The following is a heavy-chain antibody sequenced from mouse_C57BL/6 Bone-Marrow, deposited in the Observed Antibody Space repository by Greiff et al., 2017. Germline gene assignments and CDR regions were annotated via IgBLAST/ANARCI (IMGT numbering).Heavy chain of an antibody. D-gene: IGHD1-1*01. CDR1: GYAFSSSW. V-gene: IGHV1-82*01. CDR3: TGWATVVATPCWYFGV. Sequence: QVQLQQSGPELVKPGASVKISCKASGYAFSSSWMNWVKQRPGKGLEWIGRIYPGDGDTNYNGKFKGKATLTADKSSSTAYMQLSSLTSEDSAVCFCTGWATVVATPCWYFGVGGTGPTVSVS. CDR2: IYPGDGDT. J-gene: IGHJ1*03.